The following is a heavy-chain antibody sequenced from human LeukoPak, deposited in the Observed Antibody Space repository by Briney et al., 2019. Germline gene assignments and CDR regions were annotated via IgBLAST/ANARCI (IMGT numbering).Heavy chain of an antibody. J-gene: IGHJ3*02. V-gene: IGHV4-59*01. D-gene: IGHD6-19*01. CDR3: ASASGWYSGGFDI. CDR1: GGSISSYY. CDR2: IYYSGST. Sequence: SETLSLTCTVSGGSISSYYCSWIRQPPGKGLEWIGYIYYSGSTSYNPSLKSRVTISLDTSKNQFSLKLSSVTAGDTAVYYCASASGWYSGGFDISGQGTMVTVSS.